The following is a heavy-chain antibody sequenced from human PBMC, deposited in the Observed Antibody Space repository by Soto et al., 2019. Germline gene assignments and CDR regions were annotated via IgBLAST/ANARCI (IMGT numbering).Heavy chain of an antibody. Sequence: PSETLSLTCTVSGGSISSYYWSWIRQPPGKGLEWIGYIYYSGSTYYNPSLKSRVTISVDTSKNQFSLKLSSVTAADTAVYYCASAVAATPFDYWGQGTLVTVSS. V-gene: IGHV4-59*06. CDR2: IYYSGST. D-gene: IGHD2-15*01. CDR3: ASAVAATPFDY. J-gene: IGHJ4*02. CDR1: GGSISSYY.